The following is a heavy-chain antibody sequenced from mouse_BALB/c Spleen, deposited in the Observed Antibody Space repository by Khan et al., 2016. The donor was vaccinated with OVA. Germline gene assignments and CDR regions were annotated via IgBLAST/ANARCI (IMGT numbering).Heavy chain of an antibody. J-gene: IGHJ2*01. CDR1: GYTFTSYW. CDR3: TRAIGDRVRSDY. CDR2: IAPGSGSI. Sequence: DLVKPGASVKLSCKASGYTFTSYWINWIKQRPGQGLEWIGRIAPGSGSIYYNEMFKDKATLTVDTSSSTAYIQLNSLSSADSAVFFGTRAIGDRVRSDYWGKGTTRKVS. V-gene: IGHV1S41*01. D-gene: IGHD1-2*01.